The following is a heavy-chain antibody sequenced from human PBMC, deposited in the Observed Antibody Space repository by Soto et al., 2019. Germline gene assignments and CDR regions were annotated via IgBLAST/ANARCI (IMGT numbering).Heavy chain of an antibody. Sequence: PSQTLSLACAFYVGSFSGYYWRWIRQPPGKGLEWIGEINHSGSTNYNPSLKSRVTISVDTSKNQFSLKLSSVTAADTAVYYCARELRYCSGGSCYAYYGMDVWGQGTTVTVSS. CDR1: VGSFSGYY. J-gene: IGHJ6*02. CDR3: ARELRYCSGGSCYAYYGMDV. CDR2: INHSGST. V-gene: IGHV4-34*01. D-gene: IGHD2-15*01.